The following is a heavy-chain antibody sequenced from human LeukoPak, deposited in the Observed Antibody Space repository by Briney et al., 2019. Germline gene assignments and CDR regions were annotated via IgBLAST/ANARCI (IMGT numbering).Heavy chain of an antibody. J-gene: IGHJ6*03. CDR3: ARTGGSNPYYYYYYYMDV. D-gene: IGHD7-27*01. Sequence: KPSETLSLTCTVSGASVTSGSDYWSWVRQPAGKGLEWIGRIYSSGSTNDNPSLKSRVTISLATSKNQFSLKLTSVTAADTAVYYCARTGGSNPYYYYYYYMDVWGKGATVTVSS. CDR1: GASVTSGSDY. CDR2: IYSSGST. V-gene: IGHV4-61*02.